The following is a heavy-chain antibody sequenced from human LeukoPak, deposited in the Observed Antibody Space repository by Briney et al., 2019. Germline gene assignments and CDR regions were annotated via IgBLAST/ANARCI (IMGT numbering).Heavy chain of an antibody. CDR1: GGSISSYY. CDR2: IYTSGST. D-gene: IGHD5-12*01. CDR3: ARSSGYDAKSELDY. V-gene: IGHV4-4*07. J-gene: IGHJ4*02. Sequence: SETLSLTCTVSGGSISSYYWSWIRQPAGKGLEWIGRIYTSGSTNYNPSLKSRVTMSVDTSKNQFSPKLSSVTAADTAVYYCARSSGYDAKSELDYWGQGTLVTVSS.